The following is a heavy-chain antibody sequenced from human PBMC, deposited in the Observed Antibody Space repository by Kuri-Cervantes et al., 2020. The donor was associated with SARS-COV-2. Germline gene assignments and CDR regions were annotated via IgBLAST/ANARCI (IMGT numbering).Heavy chain of an antibody. D-gene: IGHD5-18*01. CDR1: GFTFSSYG. CDR3: AKDRDDAIQLWLLPYYYGMDV. V-gene: IGHV3-23*01. Sequence: LSLTCAASGFTFSSYGMHWVRQAPGKGLEWVSALSGSGGSTYYADSVKGRFTISRDNSKNTLYLQMNSLRAEDTAVYYCAKDRDDAIQLWLLPYYYGMDVWGQGTTVTVSS. CDR2: LSGSGGST. J-gene: IGHJ6*02.